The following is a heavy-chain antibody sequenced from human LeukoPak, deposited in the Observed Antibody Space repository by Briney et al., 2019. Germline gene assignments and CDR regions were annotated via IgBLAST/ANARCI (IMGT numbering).Heavy chain of an antibody. J-gene: IGHJ4*02. CDR2: ISSRSSYI. CDR1: GFTFSSYS. D-gene: IGHD6-19*01. CDR3: ARDPSGMAVAGPDGNYYFDY. V-gene: IGHV3-21*01. Sequence: GGSLRLSCAASGFTFSSYSMNWVRQAPGKGQEWVSSISSRSSYIYYADSVKGRFTISRDNAKNSLYLQMNSLRAEDTAVYYCARDPSGMAVAGPDGNYYFDYWGQGTLVTVSS.